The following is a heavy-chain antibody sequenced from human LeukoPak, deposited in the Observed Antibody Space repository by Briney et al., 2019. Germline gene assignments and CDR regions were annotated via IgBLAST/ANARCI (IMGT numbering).Heavy chain of an antibody. Sequence: GESLKISCKGSGYSFTSYWIGWVRQMAGKGLEWMGIIYPGDSDTRYSPSFQGQVTISADKSISTAYLQWSRLKASDTAMYYCARKVGYDSSGYYYEDAFDIWGQGTMVTVSS. V-gene: IGHV5-51*01. D-gene: IGHD3-22*01. CDR2: IYPGDSDT. CDR3: ARKVGYDSSGYYYEDAFDI. J-gene: IGHJ3*02. CDR1: GYSFTSYW.